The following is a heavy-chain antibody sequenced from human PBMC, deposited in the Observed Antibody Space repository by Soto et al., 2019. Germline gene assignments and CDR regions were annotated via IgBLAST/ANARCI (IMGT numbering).Heavy chain of an antibody. CDR3: AKGRSYYYYYVVDV. CDR1: GFIFSSCA. J-gene: IGHJ6*02. Sequence: PGGSLRLSCSASGFIFSSCAMGWVRQAPGKGLEWVSDIIDSGGSTYYADSVKGRFTISRDNSKSTLYLQMNSLRAEDTALYYCAKGRSYYYYYVVDVWGQGTTVTVSS. CDR2: IIDSGGST. V-gene: IGHV3-23*01.